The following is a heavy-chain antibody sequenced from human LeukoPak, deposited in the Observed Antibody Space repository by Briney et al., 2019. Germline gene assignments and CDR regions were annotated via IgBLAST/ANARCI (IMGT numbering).Heavy chain of an antibody. V-gene: IGHV3-48*02. Sequence: GGSLRLSCAASGFTFSTYNMNWVRQAPGKELEWVSFISSDSRIIYYADSVKGRFTVSRDNAKNSLYLQMNSLRDEDTAVYYCARDPAGIGDYWGQGTLVTVSS. CDR3: ARDPAGIGDY. CDR2: ISSDSRII. J-gene: IGHJ4*02. CDR1: GFTFSTYN. D-gene: IGHD1-26*01.